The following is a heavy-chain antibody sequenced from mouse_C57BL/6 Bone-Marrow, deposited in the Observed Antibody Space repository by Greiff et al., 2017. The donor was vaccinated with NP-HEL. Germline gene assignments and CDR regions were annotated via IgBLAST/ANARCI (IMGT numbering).Heavy chain of an antibody. J-gene: IGHJ2*01. Sequence: QVQLQQSGAELVKPGASVKMSCKASGYTFTSYWITWVKQRPGQGLEWIGDIYPGSGSTNYNEKFKSKATLTVDTSSSTSYMQLSSLTSEDSAVYYCARFLVLRRYFDYWGQGTTLTVSS. CDR3: ARFLVLRRYFDY. CDR1: GYTFTSYW. D-gene: IGHD1-1*01. V-gene: IGHV1-55*01. CDR2: IYPGSGST.